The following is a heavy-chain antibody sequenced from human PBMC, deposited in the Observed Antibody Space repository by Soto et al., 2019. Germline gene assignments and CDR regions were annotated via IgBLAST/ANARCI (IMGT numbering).Heavy chain of an antibody. V-gene: IGHV3-23*01. D-gene: IGHD2-2*01. CDR1: GFTFSSYA. Sequence: GGSLRLSCAASGFTFSSYAMSWVRQAPGKGLEWVSAISGSGGSTYYADSVKGRFTISRDNSKNTLYLQMNSLRAEDTAVYYSAKDITVVPAAILDYWGQGTLVTVSS. CDR2: ISGSGGST. CDR3: AKDITVVPAAILDY. J-gene: IGHJ4*02.